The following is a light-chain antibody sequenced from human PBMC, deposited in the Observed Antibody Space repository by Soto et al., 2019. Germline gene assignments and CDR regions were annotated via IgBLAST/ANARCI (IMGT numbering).Light chain of an antibody. Sequence: EIVLTQSPATLSLSPGERATLSCRASQSVNTYLAWYQQKPGQAPRLLTYDASNRATGVPARFSGSGSGTDFSLAIRCVDPGAFAVYFWQQRRGWPQTFGEGTKVDIK. V-gene: IGKV3-11*01. J-gene: IGKJ1*01. CDR1: QSVNTY. CDR2: DAS. CDR3: QQRRGWPQT.